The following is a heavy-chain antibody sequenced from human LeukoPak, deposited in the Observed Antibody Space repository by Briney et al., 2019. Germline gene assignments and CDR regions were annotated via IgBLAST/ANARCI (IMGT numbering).Heavy chain of an antibody. CDR1: GFTVSSNY. V-gene: IGHV3-66*01. CDR2: IYSGGST. Sequence: PGGSLRLSCAASGFTVSSNYMSWVRQAPGKGLEWVSVIYSGGSTYYADSVKGRFTISRDNSKNTLYLQMNSLRAEDTAVYYCARGGIYSSGWDFDYWGQGTLVTVSS. CDR3: ARGGIYSSGWDFDY. D-gene: IGHD6-19*01. J-gene: IGHJ4*02.